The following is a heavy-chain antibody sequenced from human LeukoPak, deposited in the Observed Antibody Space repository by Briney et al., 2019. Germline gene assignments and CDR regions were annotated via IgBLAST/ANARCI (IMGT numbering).Heavy chain of an antibody. J-gene: IGHJ4*02. CDR2: ISGSGGST. CDR3: AKGEFLVLSAFDY. V-gene: IGHV3-23*01. D-gene: IGHD3-10*01. CDR1: GFTFSSYA. Sequence: GGSLRLSCAASGFTFSSYAMSWVRQAPGKGLEWVSAISGSGGSTYYADSVKGRFTISRDNSKNTLNLQMNSLRAEDTAVYYCAKGEFLVLSAFDYWGQGTLVTVSS.